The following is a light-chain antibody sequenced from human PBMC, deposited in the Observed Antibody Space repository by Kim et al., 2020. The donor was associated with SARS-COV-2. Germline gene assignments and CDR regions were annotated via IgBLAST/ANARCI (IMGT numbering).Light chain of an antibody. CDR1: SSDVCGYNY. J-gene: IGLJ3*02. V-gene: IGLV2-14*03. CDR2: DVT. Sequence: GQSITPSCPGTSSDVCGYNYVSWYQQHPGEAPNLIIFDVTKRPSGVSTRFSGSKSGNTASLTISGLQAEDEADYYCNSYTSRVTWLFGGGTQLTVL. CDR3: NSYTSRVTWL.